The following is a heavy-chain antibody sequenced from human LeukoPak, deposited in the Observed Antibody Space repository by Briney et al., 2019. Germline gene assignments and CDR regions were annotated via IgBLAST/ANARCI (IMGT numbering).Heavy chain of an antibody. V-gene: IGHV1-69*06. D-gene: IGHD3-16*01. CDR3: ARGGGAQYDYYMDV. CDR2: IIPIFGTA. Sequence: GASVKVSCKASGGTFSSYAISWVRQAPGQGLEWMGRIIPIFGTANYAQKFQGRVTFTADKSTTTTYMELNSLRSEDTAVYYCARGGGAQYDYYMDVWGKGTTVTVSS. J-gene: IGHJ6*03. CDR1: GGTFSSYA.